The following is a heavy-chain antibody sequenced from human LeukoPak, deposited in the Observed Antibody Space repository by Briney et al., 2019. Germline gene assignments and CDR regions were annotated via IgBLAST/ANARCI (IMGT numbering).Heavy chain of an antibody. CDR2: ITPIFGTA. D-gene: IGHD2-15*01. J-gene: IGHJ6*02. Sequence: GASVKVSCKASGGTFSSYAISWVRQAPGQGLEWMGGITPIFGTANYAQKFQGRVTITADESTSTAYMELSSLRSEDTAVYYCAREFVVVVAANPRNYYYYYGMDVWGQGTTVTVSS. V-gene: IGHV1-69*13. CDR1: GGTFSSYA. CDR3: AREFVVVVAANPRNYYYYYGMDV.